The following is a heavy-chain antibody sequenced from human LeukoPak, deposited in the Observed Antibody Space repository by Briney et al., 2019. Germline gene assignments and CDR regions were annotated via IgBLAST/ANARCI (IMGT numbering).Heavy chain of an antibody. V-gene: IGHV3-30*02. CDR3: AKEPGIAVALDY. Sequence: GGSLRLSCAASGFTFSSYGMHWVRQAPGKGLEWVAFIRYDGSNKYYADSVKGRFTISRDNPKNTLYLQMNSLRAEDTAVYYCAKEPGIAVALDYWGQGTLVTVSS. J-gene: IGHJ4*02. D-gene: IGHD6-19*01. CDR1: GFTFSSYG. CDR2: IRYDGSNK.